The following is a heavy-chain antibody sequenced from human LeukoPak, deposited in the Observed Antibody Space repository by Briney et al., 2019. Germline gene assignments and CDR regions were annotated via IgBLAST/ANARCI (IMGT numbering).Heavy chain of an antibody. CDR3: VKVDGTVIRGIIVTRLGY. J-gene: IGHJ4*02. D-gene: IGHD3-10*01. CDR1: GFSFSDHF. Sequence: GGSLRLSCVASGFSFSDHFMDWVRQAPGKGLEWVGRARDKANGYTTEYAASVKGSFTISRDESRKSVYLQMSSLKTEDTALYYCVKVDGTVIRGIIVTRLGYWGQGTLVTVSS. CDR2: ARDKANGYTT. V-gene: IGHV3-72*01.